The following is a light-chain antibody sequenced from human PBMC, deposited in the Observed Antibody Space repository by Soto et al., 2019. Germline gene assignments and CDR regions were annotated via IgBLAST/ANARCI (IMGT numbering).Light chain of an antibody. CDR1: QSVYTF. CDR2: DAS. Sequence: DIVLTQSPGTLSLSPGERATLSCRASQSVYTFLAWYQQKPGQAPRLLIYDASNRATGIPARFSGSGSGTDLTLTISSLEAEDSAVYYCQQRRTWPWTFGQGTKFEIK. CDR3: QQRRTWPWT. V-gene: IGKV3-11*01. J-gene: IGKJ1*01.